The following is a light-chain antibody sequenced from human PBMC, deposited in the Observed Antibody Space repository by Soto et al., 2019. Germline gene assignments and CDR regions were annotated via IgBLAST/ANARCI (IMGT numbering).Light chain of an antibody. J-gene: IGLJ3*02. CDR2: EVS. Sequence: QSVLTQPASVSGSPGQSITISCTGTSSDVGGYNYVSWYQQHPGKAPKVMIYEVSNRPSGVSNRFPGSKSGNTASLTISGLQAEDEADYYCSSYTSSSTWVFGGGTKVTVL. V-gene: IGLV2-14*01. CDR1: SSDVGGYNY. CDR3: SSYTSSSTWV.